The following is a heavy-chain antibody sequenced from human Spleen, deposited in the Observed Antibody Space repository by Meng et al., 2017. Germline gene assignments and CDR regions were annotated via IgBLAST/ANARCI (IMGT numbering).Heavy chain of an antibody. CDR1: GFTFSNYA. Sequence: EVQLLESGGGLVQPGGPLRLSCAASGFTFSNYALSWVRQAPGKGLEWVSAISLSGGNTFYADSVRGRFTISGDNAKNTLYLQMTSLRAEDTAVYYCSKDYTGSDDYWGQGTLVTVSS. CDR3: SKDYTGSDDY. D-gene: IGHD5-12*01. J-gene: IGHJ4*02. V-gene: IGHV3-23*01. CDR2: ISLSGGNT.